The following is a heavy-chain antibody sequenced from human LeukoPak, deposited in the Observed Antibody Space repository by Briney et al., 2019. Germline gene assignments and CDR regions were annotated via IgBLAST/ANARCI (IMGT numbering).Heavy chain of an antibody. CDR1: VFTFSSYS. D-gene: IGHD5-18*01. J-gene: IGHJ4*02. CDR3: ARALSYSYGSMDF. V-gene: IGHV3-21*01. Sequence: GGSLRLSCAASVFTFSSYSMNWVRQAPGKGLEWVSSISSGSKYIYNADSVKGRFTISRDNAKNSLYLQMNSLRAEDTAVYYCARALSYSYGSMDFWGQGTLVVVSS. CDR2: ISSGSKYI.